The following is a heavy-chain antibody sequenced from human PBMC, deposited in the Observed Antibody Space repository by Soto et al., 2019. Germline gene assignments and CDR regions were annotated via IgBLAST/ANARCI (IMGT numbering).Heavy chain of an antibody. CDR1: GFSLTTRGVG. CDR2: IYWDDDK. Sequence: QITLKESGPTLVKPTQTLTLTCPFSGFSLTTRGVGVGWIRQPPGKAMECLSLIYWDDDKRYSPSLQRRLSLTKDTSKNRVVLIMTNVDPVDTATYYCAHIPNYYQYDWFDPWGQGTLVAVSS. J-gene: IGHJ5*02. D-gene: IGHD3-16*01. V-gene: IGHV2-5*02. CDR3: AHIPNYYQYDWFDP.